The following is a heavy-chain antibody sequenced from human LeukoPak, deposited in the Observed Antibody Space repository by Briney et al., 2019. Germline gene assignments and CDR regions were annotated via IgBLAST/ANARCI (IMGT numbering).Heavy chain of an antibody. CDR2: IHYSGSV. V-gene: IGHV4-59*01. CDR3: ARHRGCSSGTCKNWFDP. CDR1: GGSISDSY. Sequence: SETLSLTCTVSGGSISDSYWSWIRQPPGKGLEWIAYIHYSGSVNYNPSLKSRVTISIDTSKNQFSLKLNSVTAADTAVYYCARHRGCSSGTCKNWFDPWGQGTLVTVSS. D-gene: IGHD2-15*01. J-gene: IGHJ5*02.